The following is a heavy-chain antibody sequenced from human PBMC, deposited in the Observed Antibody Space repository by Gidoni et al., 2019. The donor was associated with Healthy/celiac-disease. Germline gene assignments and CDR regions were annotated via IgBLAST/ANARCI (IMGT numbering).Heavy chain of an antibody. V-gene: IGHV1-69*02. D-gene: IGHD5-12*01. CDR2: SIPILGIA. CDR1: GSTFRSYT. Sequence: QVQLVQSGAEVKTPGYSVKVSCKASGSTFRSYTISSVRQAPGQGLEWMGRSIPILGIANYAQKFQGRVTITADKSTSTAYIELSSLRSEDTAVYYCARAGYSCYDYVYWGQGTLVTVSS. J-gene: IGHJ4*02. CDR3: ARAGYSCYDYVY.